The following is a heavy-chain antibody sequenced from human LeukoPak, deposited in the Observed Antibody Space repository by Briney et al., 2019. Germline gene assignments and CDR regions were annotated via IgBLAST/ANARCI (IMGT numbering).Heavy chain of an antibody. Sequence: SETLSLTCAVSGYSISSGYYWGWIRQPPGKGLEWNGSIYHSGSTYYNPSLKSRVTISVATSKNQLSLKLSSVTAADTAVYYCARHPLATIFGVVIPQGYYFDYWGQGTLVTVSS. CDR3: ARHPLATIFGVVIPQGYYFDY. CDR2: IYHSGST. D-gene: IGHD3-3*01. J-gene: IGHJ4*02. CDR1: GYSISSGYY. V-gene: IGHV4-38-2*01.